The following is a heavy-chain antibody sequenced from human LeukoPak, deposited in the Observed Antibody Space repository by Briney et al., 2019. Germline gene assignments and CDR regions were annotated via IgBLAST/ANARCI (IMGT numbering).Heavy chain of an antibody. CDR3: ARETTGAGTARPFDY. Sequence: SETLSLTCTVSGGSISSYYWSWIRQPPGKGLEWIGYIYDSGSTNYNPSLKSRVTISLDTSKKQFFLKLSSVTAADTAVYYCARETTGAGTARPFDYWGQGTLVTVSS. CDR2: IYDSGST. J-gene: IGHJ4*02. CDR1: GGSISSYY. V-gene: IGHV4-59*12. D-gene: IGHD6-13*01.